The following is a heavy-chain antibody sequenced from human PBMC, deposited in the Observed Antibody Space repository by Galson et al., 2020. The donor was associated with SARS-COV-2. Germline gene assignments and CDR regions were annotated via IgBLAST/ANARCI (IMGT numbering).Heavy chain of an antibody. D-gene: IGHD3-10*01. Sequence: SGPTLTKPTQTLTVTCTFSGFSLSTSGVGVGWIRQPPEKALEWLGILYLDDDKRYSPHMESRLTITKDTSKNQVVLIIRNMDPTDTGTYYCADRRGIRGVTGIDLGGQGSLV. CDR1: GFSLSTSGVG. CDR3: ADRRGIRGVTGIDL. J-gene: IGHJ5*02. V-gene: IGHV2-5*02. CDR2: LYLDDDK.